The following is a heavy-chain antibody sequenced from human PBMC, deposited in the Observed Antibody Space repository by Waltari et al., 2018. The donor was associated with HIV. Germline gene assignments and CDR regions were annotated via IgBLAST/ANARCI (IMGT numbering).Heavy chain of an antibody. V-gene: IGHV4-59*01. CDR1: GGSISSYY. D-gene: IGHD2-15*01. Sequence: VQLQESGPGRVKPSETLSLTCTVSGGSISSYYCSWIRQPPGKGLEWIGYIYYSGSTNYNPSLKSRVTISVDTSKNQFSLKLSSVTAADTAVYYCAREKGVYCSGGSCQGWFDPWGQGTLVTVSS. CDR3: AREKGVYCSGGSCQGWFDP. CDR2: IYYSGST. J-gene: IGHJ5*02.